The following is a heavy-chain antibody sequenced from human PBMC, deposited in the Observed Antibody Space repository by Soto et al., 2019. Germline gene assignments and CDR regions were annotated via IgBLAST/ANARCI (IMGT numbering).Heavy chain of an antibody. CDR3: ARDWGPWELLHYFDY. Sequence: QVQLVESGGGVVQPGRSLRLSCAASGFTFSSYGMHWVRQAPGKGLEWLAVIWYDGSNKYYADSVKGRFTISRDNSKNTLYLQMNSLRAEDTAVYYCARDWGPWELLHYFDYWGQGTLVTVSS. V-gene: IGHV3-33*01. CDR1: GFTFSSYG. D-gene: IGHD1-26*01. CDR2: IWYDGSNK. J-gene: IGHJ4*02.